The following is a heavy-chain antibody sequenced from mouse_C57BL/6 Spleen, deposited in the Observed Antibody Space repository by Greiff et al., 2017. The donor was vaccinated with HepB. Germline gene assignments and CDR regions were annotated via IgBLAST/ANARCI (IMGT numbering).Heavy chain of an antibody. V-gene: IGHV1-7*01. Sequence: VKLMESGAELAKPGASVKLSCKASGYTFTSYWMHWVKQRPGQGLEWIGYINPSSGYTKYNQKFKDKATLTADNSSSTAYMQLSSLTYEDSAVYYCARALEDYFDYWGQGTTLTVSS. J-gene: IGHJ2*01. CDR3: ARALEDYFDY. CDR1: GYTFTSYW. CDR2: INPSSGYT.